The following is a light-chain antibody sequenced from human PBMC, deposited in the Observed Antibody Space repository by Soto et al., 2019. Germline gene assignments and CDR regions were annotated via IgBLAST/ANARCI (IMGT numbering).Light chain of an antibody. J-gene: IGLJ1*01. CDR2: SNN. V-gene: IGLV1-47*02. CDR3: AAWDDSLSVGV. Sequence: LTQPPSASGTPGQRVTISCSGSSSNIGSNYVYWYQQLPGTAPKLLIYSNNQRPSGVPDRFSGSKSGTSASLAISGLRSEDEADYYCAAWDDSLSVGVFGTGTKLTVL. CDR1: SSNIGSNY.